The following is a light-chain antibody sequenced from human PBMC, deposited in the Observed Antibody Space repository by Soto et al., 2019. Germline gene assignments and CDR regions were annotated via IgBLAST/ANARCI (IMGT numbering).Light chain of an antibody. J-gene: IGKJ1*01. CDR3: MHSIQFPPGTWT. CDR1: QSLLYVDGKTY. Sequence: DTVLTQTPLSLSVAPGQPASISCKSSQSLLYVDGKTYLYWYLQKTGQPPQLLIYEISNRFSGVPDRFSGSGSGTDFTLKISRVEAEDVGVYYCMHSIQFPPGTWTFGQGTKVE. V-gene: IGKV2D-29*01. CDR2: EIS.